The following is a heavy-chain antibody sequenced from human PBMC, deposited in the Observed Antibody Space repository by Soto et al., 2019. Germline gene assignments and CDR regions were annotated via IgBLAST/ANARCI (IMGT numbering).Heavy chain of an antibody. CDR2: ISGSGGST. CDR1: GFTFSSYA. J-gene: IGHJ4*02. Sequence: GGSLRLSCAASGFTFSSYAMSWVRQAPGKGLEWVSAISGSGGSTYYADSVKGRFTISRDNSNNTLSLQMNSLRAEDTAVYYCVKGSGYGSGTYYKLYYFDYWGQGALLTVSS. D-gene: IGHD3-10*01. CDR3: VKGSGYGSGTYYKLYYFDY. V-gene: IGHV3-23*01.